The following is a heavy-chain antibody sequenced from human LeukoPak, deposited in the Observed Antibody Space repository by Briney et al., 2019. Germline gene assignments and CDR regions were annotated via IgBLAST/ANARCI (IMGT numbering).Heavy chain of an antibody. CDR1: GFTVRSNY. D-gene: IGHD3-16*01. Sequence: GGSLRLSCAASGFTVRSNYMSWFRQAPGKGLEWVGNINQEGSEKHYVNSVRGRFTISRDNAKNSLYLQMNSLRAEDTAVYYCARPRGPADAFDIWGQGTMVTVSS. J-gene: IGHJ3*02. CDR3: ARPRGPADAFDI. V-gene: IGHV3-7*01. CDR2: INQEGSEK.